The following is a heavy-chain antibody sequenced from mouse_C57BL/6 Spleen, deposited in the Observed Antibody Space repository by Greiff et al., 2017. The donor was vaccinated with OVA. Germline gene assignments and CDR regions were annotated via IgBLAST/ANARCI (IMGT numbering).Heavy chain of an antibody. V-gene: IGHV1-82*01. CDR2: IYPGDGDT. J-gene: IGHJ2*01. CDR1: GSAFSSSW. CDR3: ARDDGYYYFDY. Sequence: VKVVESGPELVKPGASVKISCKASGSAFSSSWMNWVTQRPGQGLEWIGRIYPGDGDTNYNGKFKGKATLTADKSSSTAYMQLSSLTSEDSAVYFCARDDGYYYFDYWGQGTTLTVSS. D-gene: IGHD2-3*01.